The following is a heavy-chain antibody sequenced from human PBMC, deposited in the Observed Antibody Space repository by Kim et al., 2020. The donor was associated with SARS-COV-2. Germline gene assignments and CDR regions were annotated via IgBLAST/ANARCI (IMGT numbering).Heavy chain of an antibody. V-gene: IGHV5-10-1*01. CDR1: GYSFTSYW. Sequence: GKSLKISCKGSGYSFTSYWINWVRQMPGKGLEWMGTIDPSDSYTNYSPSFQGHVTISADKSISTAYLQWSSLKASDTAMYYCARHSQTTSSWPVSDYWGQGTLVTVSS. CDR3: ARHSQTTSSWPVSDY. CDR2: IDPSDSYT. D-gene: IGHD6-13*01. J-gene: IGHJ4*02.